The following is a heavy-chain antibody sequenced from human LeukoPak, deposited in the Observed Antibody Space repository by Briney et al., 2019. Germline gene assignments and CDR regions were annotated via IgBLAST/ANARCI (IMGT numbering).Heavy chain of an antibody. CDR1: GGTFSSYA. J-gene: IGHJ5*02. Sequence: ASVKVSCKASGGTFSSYAISWVRQAPGQGLEWMGWINPNSGGTNYAQKFQGRVTMTRDTSISTAYMELSRLRSDDTAVYYCARPYYYDSSGYYNWFDPWGQGTLVTVSS. V-gene: IGHV1-2*02. CDR3: ARPYYYDSSGYYNWFDP. D-gene: IGHD3-22*01. CDR2: INPNSGGT.